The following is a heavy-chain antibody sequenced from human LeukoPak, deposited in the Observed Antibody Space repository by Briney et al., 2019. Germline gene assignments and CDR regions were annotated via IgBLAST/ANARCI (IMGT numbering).Heavy chain of an antibody. J-gene: IGHJ4*02. CDR3: ARARMDTAMVLLDY. CDR1: GGSFSGYY. V-gene: IGHV4-34*01. D-gene: IGHD5-18*01. CDR2: INHSGST. Sequence: SETLSLTCAVYGGSFSGYYWSWIRQPPRKGLEGIGEINHSGSTNYNPSLKSRVNISVHTSKHQFSLKLNSVTAADTAVYYCARARMDTAMVLLDYWGQGTLVTVSS.